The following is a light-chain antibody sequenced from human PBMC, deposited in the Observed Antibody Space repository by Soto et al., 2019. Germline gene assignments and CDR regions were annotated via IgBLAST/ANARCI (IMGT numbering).Light chain of an antibody. Sequence: EIVMTQSPATLSVSPGERATLSCRASESVSSNLAWYLQKPGQAPSLLIYGASTRAPGIPARFSGSGSGTEFTLTISSLQPEDFATYYCQQLNSYPFTFGPGTKVDIK. V-gene: IGKV3D-15*01. CDR1: ESVSSN. J-gene: IGKJ3*01. CDR2: GAS. CDR3: QQLNSYPFT.